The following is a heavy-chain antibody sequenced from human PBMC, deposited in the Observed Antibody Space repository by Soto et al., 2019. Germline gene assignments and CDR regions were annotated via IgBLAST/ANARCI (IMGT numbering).Heavy chain of an antibody. CDR1: GGTFSHYY. J-gene: IGHJ4*02. Sequence: QVQLVQSGAEVKKPGSSVKVSCKASGGTFSHYYISWVRQAPGQGLEWMGRISPILGATNYAQKVQGRVTLTADKSEGTADMELSRLGSEDTDVYYCASNVEAVGARPSDSWGQGTLVTVSS. CDR3: ASNVEAVGARPSDS. V-gene: IGHV1-69*08. D-gene: IGHD1-26*01. CDR2: ISPILGAT.